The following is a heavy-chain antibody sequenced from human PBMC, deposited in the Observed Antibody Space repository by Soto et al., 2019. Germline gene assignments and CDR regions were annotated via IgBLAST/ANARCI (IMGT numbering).Heavy chain of an antibody. D-gene: IGHD3-22*01. CDR2: ISGSGGST. CDR1: GFTFSSYA. J-gene: IGHJ6*02. Sequence: GGSLRLSCAASGFTFSSYAMSWVRQAPGKGLEWVSAISGSGGSTYYADSVKGRFTISRDNSKNTLYLQMNSLRAEDTAVYYCAKDGLVVIQNYYGMDVWGQGTTVTVSS. V-gene: IGHV3-23*01. CDR3: AKDGLVVIQNYYGMDV.